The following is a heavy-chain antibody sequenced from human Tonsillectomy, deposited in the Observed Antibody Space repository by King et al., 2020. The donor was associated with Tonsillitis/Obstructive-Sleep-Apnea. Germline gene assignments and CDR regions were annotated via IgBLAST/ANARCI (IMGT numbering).Heavy chain of an antibody. V-gene: IGHV3-73*01. Sequence: VQLVESGGGLVQPGGSLKLSCAASGFTFSDSHMHWVRQAPGKGLEWVGNVRRKAENFATAYAASVKGRFTISRDESKDTLYLEMNSLKIEDTAVYYCSRQTNSCHDFWGQGTRVTVSS. CDR1: GFTFSDSH. CDR3: SRQTNSCHDF. CDR2: VRRKAENFAT. J-gene: IGHJ4*02. D-gene: IGHD4-11*01.